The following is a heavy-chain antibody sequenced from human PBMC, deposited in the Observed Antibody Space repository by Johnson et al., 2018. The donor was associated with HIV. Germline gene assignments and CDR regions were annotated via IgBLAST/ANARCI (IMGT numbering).Heavy chain of an antibody. V-gene: IGHV3-30*04. Sequence: QVQLVESGGGVVQPGRSLRLSCAASGFTFSSYAMHWVRQAPGKGLEWVAVISYDGSNKYYADSVKGRFTISRDNSKNTLYLQMSSLRPEDTAVYYCAKPYCSSSICSFDIWGQGTMVTVSS. CDR1: GFTFSSYA. J-gene: IGHJ3*02. CDR2: ISYDGSNK. D-gene: IGHD2-2*01. CDR3: AKPYCSSSICSFDI.